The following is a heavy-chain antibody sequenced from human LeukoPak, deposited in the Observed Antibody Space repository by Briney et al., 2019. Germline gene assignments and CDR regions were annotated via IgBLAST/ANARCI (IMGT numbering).Heavy chain of an antibody. CDR3: AREKPRCLDY. V-gene: IGHV3-7*04. D-gene: IGHD4-17*01. CDR2: IRQDGSEK. J-gene: IGHJ4*02. Sequence: GGSLRLSCAASGFTFSGYWMSWVRQAPGRGLEWVANIRQDGSEKYYVDSVKGRFTISRDNAKNSVYLQMNSLRGEDTAVYYCAREKPRCLDYWGQGTLVTVSS. CDR1: GFTFSGYW.